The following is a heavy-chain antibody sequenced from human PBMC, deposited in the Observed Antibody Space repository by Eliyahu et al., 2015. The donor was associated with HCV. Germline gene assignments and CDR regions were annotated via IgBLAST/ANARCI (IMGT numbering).Heavy chain of an antibody. D-gene: IGHD4-17*01. CDR2: IYYSGST. Sequence: QVQLQESGPGLVKPSETLSLPCTVSGGSIRSYYWSWIRQPPGKGLEWIGYIYYSGSTNYNPSLKSRVTISVDTSKNQFSLKLSSVTAADTAVYYCARVCREETTVTHFDYWGQGTLVTVSS. CDR3: ARVCREETTVTHFDY. CDR1: GGSIRSYY. J-gene: IGHJ4*02. V-gene: IGHV4-59*01.